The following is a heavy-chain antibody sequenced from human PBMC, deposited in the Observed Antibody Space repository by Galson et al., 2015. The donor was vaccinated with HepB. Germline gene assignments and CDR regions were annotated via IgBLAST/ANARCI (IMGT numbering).Heavy chain of an antibody. CDR2: IWYDGSNK. D-gene: IGHD6-19*01. CDR3: ARNFPAPHSSGWYVFDY. J-gene: IGHJ4*02. V-gene: IGHV3-33*01. CDR1: GFTFSSYG. Sequence: SLRLSCAASGFTFSSYGMHWVRQAPGKGLEWVAVIWYDGSNKYYADSVKGRFTISRDNSKNTLYLQMNSLRAEDTAVYYCARNFPAPHSSGWYVFDYWGQGTLVTVSS.